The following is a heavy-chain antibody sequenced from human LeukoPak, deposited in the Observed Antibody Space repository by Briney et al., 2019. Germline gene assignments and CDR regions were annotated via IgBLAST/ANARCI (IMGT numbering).Heavy chain of an antibody. D-gene: IGHD1-26*01. CDR1: GYTFTSYD. CDR2: MNPNSGNT. V-gene: IGHV1-8*03. CDR3: AKEGVLGATMTNNWFDP. Sequence: ASVKVSCKASGYTFTSYDINWVRQATGQGLEWMGWMNPNSGNTGYAQKFQGRVTITRNTSISTAYMELSSLRSEDTAVYYCAKEGVLGATMTNNWFDPWGQGTLVTVSS. J-gene: IGHJ5*02.